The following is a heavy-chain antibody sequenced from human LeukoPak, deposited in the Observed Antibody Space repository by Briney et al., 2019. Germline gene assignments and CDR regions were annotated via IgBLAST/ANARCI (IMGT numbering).Heavy chain of an antibody. D-gene: IGHD2-15*01. CDR2: IYYSGST. V-gene: IGHV4-39*01. J-gene: IGHJ5*02. CDR1: GGSITSSSYY. Sequence: SETLSLTCTVSGGSITSSSYYWGWIRQPPGKGLEWIGSIYYSGSTYYNPSLKSRITISVDTSKNQFSLKLNSVTAADTAVYYCARVSCSGGSCPFGSWFDPWGQETLVTVSS. CDR3: ARVSCSGGSCPFGSWFDP.